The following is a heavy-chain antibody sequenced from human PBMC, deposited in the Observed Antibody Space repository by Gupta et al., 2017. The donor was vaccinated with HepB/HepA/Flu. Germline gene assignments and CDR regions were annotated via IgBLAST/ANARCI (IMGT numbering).Heavy chain of an antibody. J-gene: IGHJ4*02. CDR2: IRSGGNYK. CDR1: TFRRYG. CDR3: ATDGSHRDIDY. V-gene: IGHV3-30*02. Sequence: TFRRYGMHWVRQGPGKGLEWVAFIRSGGNYKYYTESVKGRFTVTRDDSKSTVYLQVNGLRADDTAVYYCATDGSHRDIDYWGQGTLVTVSS. D-gene: IGHD2-15*01.